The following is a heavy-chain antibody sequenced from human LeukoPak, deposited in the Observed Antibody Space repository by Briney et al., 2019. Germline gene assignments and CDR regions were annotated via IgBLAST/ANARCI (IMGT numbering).Heavy chain of an antibody. CDR3: ARDLGQYYDTSDNWFDP. CDR1: GFTFSSYA. Sequence: PGGSLRLSCAASGFTFSSYAMGWVRQAPGKGLEWVSAISGSGGSTYYADSVKGRFTISRDNSKNTLNLQMNSLRAEDTAVYYCARDLGQYYDTSDNWFDPWGQGTLVTVSS. D-gene: IGHD3-22*01. CDR2: ISGSGGST. J-gene: IGHJ5*02. V-gene: IGHV3-23*01.